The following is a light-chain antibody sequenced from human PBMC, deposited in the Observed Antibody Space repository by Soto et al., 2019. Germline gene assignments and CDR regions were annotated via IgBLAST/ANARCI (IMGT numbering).Light chain of an antibody. CDR1: QATRNS. CDR2: AAI. J-gene: IGKJ5*01. V-gene: IGKV1-27*01. CDR3: QSYNTARPT. Sequence: RVAITCRASQATRNSLAWYXQKXCKPPQSLIDAAITPQSGVPSRFSGSGSGTDFTLTISGLQPEDLATYYCQSYNTARPTFGQGTRLEI.